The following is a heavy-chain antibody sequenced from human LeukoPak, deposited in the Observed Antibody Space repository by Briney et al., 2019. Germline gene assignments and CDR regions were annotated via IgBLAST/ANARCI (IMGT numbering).Heavy chain of an antibody. CDR3: ARVTSGGYLDS. D-gene: IGHD3-22*01. Sequence: SQSLSLTCTVSGGSISSGSYYWSWIRQPAGKGLEWIGRIYTSGSTNYNPSLKSRVSISVDTSKNQFSLKLNSVTAADTAVYYCARVTSGGYLDSWGQGTLVTVSS. CDR1: GGSISSGSYY. CDR2: IYTSGST. J-gene: IGHJ4*02. V-gene: IGHV4-61*02.